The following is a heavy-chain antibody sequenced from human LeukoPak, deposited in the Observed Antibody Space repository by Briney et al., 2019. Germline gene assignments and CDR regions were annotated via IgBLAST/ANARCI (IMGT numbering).Heavy chain of an antibody. V-gene: IGHV3-7*01. Sequence: GGSLRLSCAASGFSFSTYWMSWVRQTPEKGLEFVANVNQDASVRNYMDSLKGRCTISRDNAKKSVYLEINSLRADDTAVYYCARDPGSSSFDLWGQGALVTVSS. J-gene: IGHJ4*02. D-gene: IGHD6-13*01. CDR1: GFSFSTYW. CDR3: ARDPGSSSFDL. CDR2: VNQDASVR.